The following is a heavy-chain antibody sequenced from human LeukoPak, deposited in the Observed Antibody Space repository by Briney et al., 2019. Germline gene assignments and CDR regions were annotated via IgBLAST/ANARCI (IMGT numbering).Heavy chain of an antibody. CDR1: GGSVSNYY. V-gene: IGHV4-59*02. CDR2: IYYSGST. D-gene: IGHD6-19*01. J-gene: IGHJ4*02. CDR3: ARVAVAGTNFDY. Sequence: SETLSLTCTVSGGSVSNYYWIWIRQPPGKGLEWIGCIYYSGSTNYNPSLKSRVTMSVDTSKNQFSLKLSSVTAADTAVYYCARVAVAGTNFDYWGQGTLVTVSS.